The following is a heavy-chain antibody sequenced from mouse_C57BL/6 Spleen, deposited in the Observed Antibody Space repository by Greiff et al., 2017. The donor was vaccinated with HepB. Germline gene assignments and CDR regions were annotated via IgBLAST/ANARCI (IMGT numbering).Heavy chain of an antibody. CDR2: IDPSDSET. CDR3: ARKDYGSRPFAY. CDR1: GYTFTSYW. D-gene: IGHD1-1*01. V-gene: IGHV1-52*01. J-gene: IGHJ3*01. Sequence: VQLQQPGAELVRPGSSVKLSCKASGYTFTSYWMHWVKQRPIQGLEWIGNIDPSDSETHYNQKFKDKATLTVDKSSSTAYMQLSSLTYADSAVYYCARKDYGSRPFAYWGQGTLVTVSA.